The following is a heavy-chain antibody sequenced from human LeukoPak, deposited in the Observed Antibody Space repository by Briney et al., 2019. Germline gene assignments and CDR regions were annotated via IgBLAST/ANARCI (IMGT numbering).Heavy chain of an antibody. Sequence: GGSLRLSCAASGFPFSSYWMYWVRQAPGKGLVWVSRINSDGSTTSYADSVKGRFTISRDNAKNTLYLQINSLRAEDTAVYYCARGYNTGCDYWGQGTLVTVSS. D-gene: IGHD6-19*01. CDR1: GFPFSSYW. CDR3: ARGYNTGCDY. V-gene: IGHV3-74*01. J-gene: IGHJ4*02. CDR2: INSDGSTT.